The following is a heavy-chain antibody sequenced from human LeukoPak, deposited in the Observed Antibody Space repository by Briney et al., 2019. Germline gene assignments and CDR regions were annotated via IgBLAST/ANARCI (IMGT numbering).Heavy chain of an antibody. CDR3: AGDNRDCSSTSCYMSWEH. CDR1: GYTFTSYG. D-gene: IGHD2-2*02. J-gene: IGHJ1*01. V-gene: IGHV1-18*01. CDR2: ISAYNGNT. Sequence: ASVKVSCKASGYTFTSYGISWVRQAPGQGLEWMGWISAYNGNTNYAQKLQGRVTMATDTSTSTAYMELRSLRSDDTAVYYCAGDNRDCSSTSCYMSWEHWGRGTLVTVSS.